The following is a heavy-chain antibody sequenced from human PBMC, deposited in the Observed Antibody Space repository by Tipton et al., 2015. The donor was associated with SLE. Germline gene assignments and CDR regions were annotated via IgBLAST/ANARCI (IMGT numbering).Heavy chain of an antibody. Sequence: TLSLTCTVSGGSISSHYWSWIRQPPGKGLEWIGYIYYSGSTNYNTSLKSRVTISVDTSKNQFSLKLSSVTAADTAVYYCARDTVGWYSGAFDIWGQGTMVTVSS. D-gene: IGHD4-23*01. J-gene: IGHJ3*02. V-gene: IGHV4-59*11. CDR1: GGSISSHY. CDR2: IYYSGST. CDR3: ARDTVGWYSGAFDI.